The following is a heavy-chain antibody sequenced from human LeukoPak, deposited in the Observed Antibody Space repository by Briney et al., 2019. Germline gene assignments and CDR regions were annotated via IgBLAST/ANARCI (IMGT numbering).Heavy chain of an antibody. CDR2: ISGNGGNT. CDR3: AKSLYYLTSTVAPGGNY. CDR1: GLTFSSYA. D-gene: IGHD6-19*01. V-gene: IGHV3-23*01. Sequence: GGSLRLSCAASGLTFSSYAMSWVRQAPGQGLELVSSISGNGGNTYYADSVKGRFTISRDNSKNTLYLQMNSLRAEDTAVYYCAKSLYYLTSTVAPGGNYWGQGTLVTVSS. J-gene: IGHJ4*02.